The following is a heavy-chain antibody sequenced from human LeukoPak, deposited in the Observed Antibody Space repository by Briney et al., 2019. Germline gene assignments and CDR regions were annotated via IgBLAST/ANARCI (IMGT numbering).Heavy chain of an antibody. CDR1: GYTFTTYA. CDR2: INTGTGNP. V-gene: IGHV7-4-1*02. D-gene: IGHD1-1*01. CDR3: AREGLSTTGIL. Sequence: ASVKVSCKASGYTFTTYAIHWVRQAPGQGLEWMGWINTGTGNPTYALGFTGQFVFSLDTSVSTAYLQISSLKAEDTAVYYCAREGLSTTGILWGQGTLVTVSS. J-gene: IGHJ4*02.